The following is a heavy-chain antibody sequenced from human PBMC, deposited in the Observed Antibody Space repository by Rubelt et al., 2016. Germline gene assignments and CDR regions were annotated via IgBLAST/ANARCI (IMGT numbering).Heavy chain of an antibody. CDR2: IWYDGSNK. CDR3: ASNTGYSSSFDI. V-gene: IGHV3-33*01. D-gene: IGHD6-13*01. CDR1: GFTFSSYG. Sequence: VHLVESGGGLVKPGGSLRLSCAASGFTFSSYGMHWVRQAPGKGLEWVAVIWYDGSNKYYADSVKGRFTISRDNSKNTRYLQLNSLSAEDTAVYYCASNTGYSSSFDIWGQGTMVTVSS. J-gene: IGHJ3*02.